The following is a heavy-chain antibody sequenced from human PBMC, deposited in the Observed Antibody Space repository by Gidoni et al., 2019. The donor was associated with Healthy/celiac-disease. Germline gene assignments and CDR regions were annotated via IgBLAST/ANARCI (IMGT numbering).Heavy chain of an antibody. V-gene: IGHV4-39*01. CDR3: ARHDSSGWYGAFDI. D-gene: IGHD6-19*01. CDR1: GGSISSSSYY. Sequence: QLQLQESGPGLVKPSETLSLTCHVSGGSISSSSYYRGWIRHPPGKGLEWIGSIYYRGSTYYNPSLKSRVTISVDTSKNQFSLKLSSVTAADTAVYYCARHDSSGWYGAFDIWGQGTMVTVSS. J-gene: IGHJ3*02. CDR2: IYYRGST.